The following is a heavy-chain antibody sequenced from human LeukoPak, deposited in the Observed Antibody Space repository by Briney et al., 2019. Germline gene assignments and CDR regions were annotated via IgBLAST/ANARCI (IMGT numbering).Heavy chain of an antibody. V-gene: IGHV3-48*03. Sequence: GGSLRLSCAASGFTFSSYEMNWVRQAPGEGLEWVSYISSSGSTIYYADSVKGRFTISRDNAKNSLYLQMNSLRAEDTAVYYCAELGITMIGGVWGKGTTVTISS. CDR3: AELGITMIGGV. CDR1: GFTFSSYE. J-gene: IGHJ6*04. CDR2: ISSSGSTI. D-gene: IGHD3-10*02.